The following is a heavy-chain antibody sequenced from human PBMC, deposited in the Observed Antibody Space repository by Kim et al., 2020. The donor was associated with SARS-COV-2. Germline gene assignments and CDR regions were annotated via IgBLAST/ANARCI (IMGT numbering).Heavy chain of an antibody. D-gene: IGHD3-9*01. CDR3: ARVIEGFDWVPGAFDI. CDR1: GFTFSSYG. Sequence: GGSLRLSCAASGFTFSSYGMHWVRQAPGKGLEWVAVIWYDGSNKYYADSVKGRFTISRDNSKNTLYLQMNSLRAEDTAVYYCARVIEGFDWVPGAFDIWGQGTMVTVSS. CDR2: IWYDGSNK. V-gene: IGHV3-33*01. J-gene: IGHJ3*02.